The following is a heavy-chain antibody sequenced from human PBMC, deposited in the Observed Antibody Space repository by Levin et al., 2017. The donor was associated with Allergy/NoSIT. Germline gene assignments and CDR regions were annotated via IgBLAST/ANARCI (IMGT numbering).Heavy chain of an antibody. V-gene: IGHV3-7*01. D-gene: IGHD4-17*01. Sequence: GESLKISCAASGFTFSSYWMSWVRQAPGKGLEWVANIKEDGSEKYYVDSVKGRFTISRDDARSSLYLQMNSLRVDDTAVYYCTRGNTVTSDLWGQGTLVTVSS. CDR2: IKEDGSEK. CDR3: TRGNTVTSDL. CDR1: GFTFSSYW. J-gene: IGHJ5*02.